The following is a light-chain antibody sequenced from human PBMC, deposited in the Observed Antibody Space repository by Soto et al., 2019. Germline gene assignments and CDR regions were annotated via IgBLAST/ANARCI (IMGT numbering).Light chain of an antibody. CDR2: DVS. CDR1: TSDVGGYDY. J-gene: IGLJ1*01. Sequence: QLVLTQPASVSGSPGQSITVSCTGTTSDVGGYDYVAWYQQHPGKAPKLMIYDVSSRPSGVSNRFSGSKSGNTASLTISGLQAEDEADYYCSSYLGSSTLSGVFGTGTKVTVL. CDR3: SSYLGSSTLSGV. V-gene: IGLV2-14*01.